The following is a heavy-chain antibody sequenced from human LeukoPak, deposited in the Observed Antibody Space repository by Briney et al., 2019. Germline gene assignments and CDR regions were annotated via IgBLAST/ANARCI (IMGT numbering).Heavy chain of an antibody. Sequence: GASVKVSCKASGYTFTGYYMHWVRQAPGQGLEWMGIINPSGGSTSYAQKFQGRVTMTRDMSMSTDYMELSSLRSEDTAVYYCARDNSVEDTAWWFDPWGQGTLVTVSS. J-gene: IGHJ5*02. CDR1: GYTFTGYY. V-gene: IGHV1-46*01. CDR2: INPSGGST. D-gene: IGHD4-23*01. CDR3: ARDNSVEDTAWWFDP.